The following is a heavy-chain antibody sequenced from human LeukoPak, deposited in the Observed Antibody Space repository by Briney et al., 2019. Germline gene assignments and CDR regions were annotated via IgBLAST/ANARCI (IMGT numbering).Heavy chain of an antibody. D-gene: IGHD3-9*01. CDR1: GYSFTSYW. Sequence: GESLRISCKGSGYSFTSYWISWVRQMPGKGLEWMGRIDPSGSYTNYSPSFQGHVTISADKSISTAYLQWSSLKASDTAMYYCARHREYDILTGYFYFDYWGQGTLVTVSS. J-gene: IGHJ4*02. V-gene: IGHV5-10-1*01. CDR2: IDPSGSYT. CDR3: ARHREYDILTGYFYFDY.